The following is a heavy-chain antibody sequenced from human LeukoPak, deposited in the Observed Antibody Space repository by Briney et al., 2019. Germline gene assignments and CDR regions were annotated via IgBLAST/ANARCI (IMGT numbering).Heavy chain of an antibody. CDR1: GYTFTSYY. CDR3: ARDFWYHYYYYYYGMDV. D-gene: IGHD3-3*01. V-gene: IGHV7-4-1*02. Sequence: ASVKVSCKASGYTFTSYYMHWVRQAPGQGLEWMGWINTNTGNPTYAQGFTGRFVFSLDTSVSTAYLQISSLKAEDTAVYYCARDFWYHYYYYYYGMDVWGQGTTVTVSS. CDR2: INTNTGNP. J-gene: IGHJ6*02.